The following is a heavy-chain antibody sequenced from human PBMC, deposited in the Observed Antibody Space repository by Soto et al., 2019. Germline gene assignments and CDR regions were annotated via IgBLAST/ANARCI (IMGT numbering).Heavy chain of an antibody. CDR1: GFIFSTYS. V-gene: IGHV3-48*02. J-gene: IGHJ4*02. CDR2: ISSSTGTI. Sequence: GGTLRLSCAASGFIFSTYSTTWVRQAPGKGLEWISYISSSTGTIYYADTVKGRFTISRDNAKNSLHLQMNSLRDEDTAVYYCARNLQLDYWGQGTLVTVSS. CDR3: ARNLQLDY. D-gene: IGHD6-6*01.